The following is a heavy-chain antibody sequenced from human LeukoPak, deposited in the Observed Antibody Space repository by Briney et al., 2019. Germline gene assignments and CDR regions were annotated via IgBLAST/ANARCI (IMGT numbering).Heavy chain of an antibody. V-gene: IGHV4-61*01. D-gene: IGHD5-18*01. CDR2: ILYSDIT. CDR1: GGSVGSGSYY. J-gene: IGHJ5*02. Sequence: PSETLSLTCTVSGGSVGSGSYYWSWIRQSPGKGLEWIGYILYSDITNYNPSLKSRVTMSVDTSKNQFSLRLTSVTAADTAVYYCAAMVVNWFDPWGQGTLVIVSS. CDR3: AAMVVNWFDP.